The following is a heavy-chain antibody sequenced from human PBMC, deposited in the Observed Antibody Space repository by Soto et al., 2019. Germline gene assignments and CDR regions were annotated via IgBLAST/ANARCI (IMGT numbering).Heavy chain of an antibody. V-gene: IGHV3-11*06. CDR1: GFLCTDYY. Sequence: GWSLRVSCPASGFLCTDYYMSWIRQPPGKGLEWLAYIDGSSDYTNSADSVKGRFTISRDNAKNSVFLQMNNLRADDTAVYYCARDLRFSSTNYFDFWGRGTLVTVSS. CDR3: ARDLRFSSTNYFDF. D-gene: IGHD2-8*01. J-gene: IGHJ4*02. CDR2: IDGSSDYT.